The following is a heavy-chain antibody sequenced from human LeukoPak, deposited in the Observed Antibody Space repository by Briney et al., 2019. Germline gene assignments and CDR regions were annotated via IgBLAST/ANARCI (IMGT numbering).Heavy chain of an antibody. CDR1: GGSISSSSYY. CDR3: ATRIFGGSFDY. D-gene: IGHD3-3*02. CDR2: IYYSGST. V-gene: IGHV4-39*01. J-gene: IGHJ4*02. Sequence: SETLSLTCTVSGGSISSSSYYWGWIRQPPGKGLEWIGSIYYSGSTYYNPSLKSRVTISVDTSKNQFSLKLSSVTAAVTAVYYGATRIFGGSFDYWGQGTLVTVSS.